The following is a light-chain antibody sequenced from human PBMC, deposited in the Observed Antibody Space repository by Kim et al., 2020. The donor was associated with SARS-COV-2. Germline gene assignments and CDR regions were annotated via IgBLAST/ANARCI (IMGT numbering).Light chain of an antibody. CDR2: AAS. V-gene: IGKV1-8*01. Sequence: AIRITQSPSSLSASTGDRVTITCRASQGISSYLAWYQQKPGKAPKLLIYAASTLQSGVPSRFSGSGSGTDFTLTISCLQSEDFATYYCQQYYSYPHTFGQGTKVDIK. J-gene: IGKJ1*01. CDR1: QGISSY. CDR3: QQYYSYPHT.